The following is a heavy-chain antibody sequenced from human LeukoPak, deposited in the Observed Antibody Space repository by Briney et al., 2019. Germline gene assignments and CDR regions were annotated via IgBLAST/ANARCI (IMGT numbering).Heavy chain of an antibody. CDR2: ISSSSSYI. CDR1: GFTFSSYS. J-gene: IGHJ3*02. CDR3: ARGYSNYGYAFDI. V-gene: IGHV3-21*01. Sequence: GGSLRLSCAASGFTFSSYSMNWVRQAPGKGLEWVSSISSSSSYIYYVETVKGRFTISRDNARNSLYLQMNSLRAEDTAVYYCARGYSNYGYAFDIWGKGTMVTVSS. D-gene: IGHD4-11*01.